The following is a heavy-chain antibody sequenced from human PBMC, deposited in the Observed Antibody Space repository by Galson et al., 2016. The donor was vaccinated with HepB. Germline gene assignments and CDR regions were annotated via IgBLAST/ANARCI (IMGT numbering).Heavy chain of an antibody. CDR2: LKSRGSGGTT. CDR1: GLTPGFVFSDAW. CDR3: AWHYYDTSGYFPLGL. J-gene: IGHJ4*02. D-gene: IGHD3-22*01. V-gene: IGHV3-15*01. Sequence: SLRLSCAASGLTPGFVFSDAWLSWVRQTPKKGLEWVGRLKSRGSGGTTDYAAPVKGRFTISREDSRNTLYLQMNSLKSEDAGVYYCAWHYYDTSGYFPLGLWGQGTLVTVSS.